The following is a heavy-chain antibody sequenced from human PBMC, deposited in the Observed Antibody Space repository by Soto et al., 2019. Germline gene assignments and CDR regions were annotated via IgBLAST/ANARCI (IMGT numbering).Heavy chain of an antibody. Sequence: SETLSLTCTVSGGSISSYYWSWIRQPPGQGLEWIGYIYYSGSTNYNPSLKSRVTISVDTSKNQFSLKLSSVTAADTAVYYCAKGSPDFWSGYGYYYYGMDVWGQGTTVT. J-gene: IGHJ6*02. CDR2: IYYSGST. CDR1: GGSISSYY. D-gene: IGHD3-3*01. CDR3: AKGSPDFWSGYGYYYYGMDV. V-gene: IGHV4-59*01.